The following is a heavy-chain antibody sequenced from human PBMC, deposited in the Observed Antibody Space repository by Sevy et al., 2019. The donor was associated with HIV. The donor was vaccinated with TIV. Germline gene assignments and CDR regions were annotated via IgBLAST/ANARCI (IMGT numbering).Heavy chain of an antibody. J-gene: IGHJ4*02. Sequence: SETLSLTCTVSGVSISNYYWAWIRQPPGKGLECVGFSGTTNDNPSLRSRVTTSLDTSNNHFSLKLTSVTVADTAIYYCARGGPNQHQLDYFGFWGQGTLVTVSS. CDR3: ARGGPNQHQLDYFGF. V-gene: IGHV4-59*01. CDR1: GVSISNYY. CDR2: SGTT. D-gene: IGHD1-1*01.